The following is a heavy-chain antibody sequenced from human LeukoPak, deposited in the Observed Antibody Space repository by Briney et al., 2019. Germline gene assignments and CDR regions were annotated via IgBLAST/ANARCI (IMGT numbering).Heavy chain of an antibody. D-gene: IGHD3-22*01. V-gene: IGHV4-59*01. CDR1: GGSISSYY. Sequence: PSETLSLTCTVSGGSISSYYWSWIRQPPGKGLEWIGYIYYSGSTNYNPSLKSRVTISVDTSKNQFSLKLSSVTAADTAVYYCARVGGRKYYYDSSGYDWFDPWGQGTLVTVSS. J-gene: IGHJ5*02. CDR3: ARVGGRKYYYDSSGYDWFDP. CDR2: IYYSGST.